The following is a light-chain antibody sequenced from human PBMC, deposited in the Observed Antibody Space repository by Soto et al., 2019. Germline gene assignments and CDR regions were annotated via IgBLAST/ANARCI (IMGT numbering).Light chain of an antibody. J-gene: IGKJ3*01. CDR1: QSINSRY. V-gene: IGKV3-20*01. CDR2: GAS. Sequence: EIVLTQSPGTLSLSPGERATLSCRASQSINSRYLAWYKQKPGQAPRLLIYGASSRATGIPDRFSGSGSGTDFTLTSSRLEPEDFAVYDCQQFGSSPGFTFGPGTKVDIK. CDR3: QQFGSSPGFT.